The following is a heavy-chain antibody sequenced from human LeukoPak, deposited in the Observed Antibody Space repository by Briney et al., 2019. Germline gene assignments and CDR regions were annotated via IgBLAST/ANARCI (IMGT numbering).Heavy chain of an antibody. J-gene: IGHJ4*02. CDR1: GFTFSSYS. D-gene: IGHD6-13*01. Sequence: GGSLRLSCAASGFTFSSYSMNWVRQAPGKGLEWVSSISSSSSYIYYADSVKGRFTISRDNAKTSLYLQMNSLRAEDTAVYYCERSGIGATEIDYWGQGTLVTVSS. CDR3: ERSGIGATEIDY. CDR2: ISSSSSYI. V-gene: IGHV3-21*01.